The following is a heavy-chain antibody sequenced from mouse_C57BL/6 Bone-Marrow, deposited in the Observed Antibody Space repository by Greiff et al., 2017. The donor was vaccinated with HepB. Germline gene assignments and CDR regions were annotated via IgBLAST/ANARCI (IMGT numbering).Heavy chain of an antibody. J-gene: IGHJ2*01. D-gene: IGHD2-4*01. V-gene: IGHV1-4*01. CDR1: GETGTSDT. CDR2: INPSSGYT. Sequence: QVQRKQAGDERERKGASVKRAGKASGETGTSDTMHWVKQRPGQGLEWIGYINPSSGYTKYNQKFKDKATLTADKSSSTAYMQLSSLTSEDSAVYYCAFYDYDYFDYWGQGTTLTVSS. CDR3: AFYDYDYFDY.